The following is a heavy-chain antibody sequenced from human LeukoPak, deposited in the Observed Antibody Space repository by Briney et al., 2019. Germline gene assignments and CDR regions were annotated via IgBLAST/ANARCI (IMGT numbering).Heavy chain of an antibody. CDR2: MSNTGIT. Sequence: PSETLSLTCTVSGGSISSYFWNWIRQPPEQGLEWIGYMSNTGITKYNPSLKSRVTISADTSKNQFSLNLNSVTAADTAVYYCAKASVTTAVLFDSWGQGTLVAVSS. CDR3: AKASVTTAVLFDS. V-gene: IGHV4-59*01. J-gene: IGHJ4*02. CDR1: GGSISSYF. D-gene: IGHD4-23*01.